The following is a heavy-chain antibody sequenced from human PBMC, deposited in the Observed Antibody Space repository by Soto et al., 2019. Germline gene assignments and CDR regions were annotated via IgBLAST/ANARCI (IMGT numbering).Heavy chain of an antibody. V-gene: IGHV1-24*01. D-gene: IGHD4-17*01. CDR3: AYDYGGSPLGLLDY. CDR1: GYTLTELS. Sequence: ASVKVSCKVSGYTLTELSMHWVRQAPGKGLEWMGGFDPEDGETIYAQKFQGRVTMTGDTSTNTAYMELSSLRSEDTAVYYCAYDYGGSPLGLLDYWGQGTLVTVSS. J-gene: IGHJ4*02. CDR2: FDPEDGET.